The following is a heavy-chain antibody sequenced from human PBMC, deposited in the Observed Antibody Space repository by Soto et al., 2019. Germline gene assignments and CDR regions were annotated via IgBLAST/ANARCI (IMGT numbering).Heavy chain of an antibody. V-gene: IGHV1-18*04. CDR1: GYTFTTYG. CDR3: ARVPTPTHGDCDKHNWFDP. D-gene: IGHD3-9*01. CDR2: ISPYNGNT. Sequence: ASVKVSCKTYGYTFTTYGINWVRQAPGQGLEWMGWISPYNGNTKYAQSLQGRVTMTTDTSTSTAYMELRSLRSDDTAVYYCARVPTPTHGDCDKHNWFDPWGQGTLVTVSS. J-gene: IGHJ5*02.